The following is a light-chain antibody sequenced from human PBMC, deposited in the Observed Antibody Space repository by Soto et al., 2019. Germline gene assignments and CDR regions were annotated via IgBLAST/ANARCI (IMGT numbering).Light chain of an antibody. CDR2: GNS. Sequence: QSVLTQPPSMSGAPGQRVTISCTGRNSNIGAGYDVHWYQQVPGTAPKLLIYGNSNRPSGVPDRFSGSKSGTSASLAITGLQAEDEGDYYCQSYDSSLSAWVFGGGTKLTVL. V-gene: IGLV1-40*01. CDR3: QSYDSSLSAWV. J-gene: IGLJ3*02. CDR1: NSNIGAGYD.